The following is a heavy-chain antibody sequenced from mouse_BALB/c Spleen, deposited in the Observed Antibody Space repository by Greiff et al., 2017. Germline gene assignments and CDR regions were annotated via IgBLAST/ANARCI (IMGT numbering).Heavy chain of an antibody. CDR2: IRSKSNNYAT. CDR3: VREGGNYFYAMDY. CDR1: VFPFNTYP. J-gene: IGHJ4*01. V-gene: IGHV10-3*03. Sequence: EVNVVESGGGLVQPKGSWNLSCAAPVFPFNTYPFHWAGRPPGKGLEWVARIRSKSNNYATYYADSVKDRFTISRDDSQSMLYLQMNNLKTEDTAMYYCVREGGNYFYAMDYWGQGTSVTVSS. D-gene: IGHD2-1*01.